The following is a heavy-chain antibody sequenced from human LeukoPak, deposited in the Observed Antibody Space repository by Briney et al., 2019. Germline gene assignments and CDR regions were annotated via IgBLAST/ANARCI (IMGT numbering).Heavy chain of an antibody. CDR3: ARRQVGATTGIDY. CDR2: IYHSGST. Sequence: PSETLSLTCAVSGYSISSGYYWGWTRQPPGKGLEWIGSIYHSGSTYYNPSLKSRVTISVDTSKNQFSLKLSSVTAADTAVYYCARRQVGATTGIDYWGQGTLVTVSS. J-gene: IGHJ4*02. CDR1: GYSISSGYY. V-gene: IGHV4-38-2*01. D-gene: IGHD1-26*01.